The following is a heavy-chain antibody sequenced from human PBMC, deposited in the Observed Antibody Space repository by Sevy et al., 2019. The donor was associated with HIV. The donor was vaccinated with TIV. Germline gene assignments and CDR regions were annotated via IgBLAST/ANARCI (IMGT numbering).Heavy chain of an antibody. CDR2: FIPMFDTT. CDR3: ASSYFDSSGYSPLFYYGMDV. Sequence: ASVKVSCKASGGTFINYAVTWVRQAPGQGLEWMGGFIPMFDTTNSAQKFQGRVTLTADGSTSTAYMELSSLRSEDTAVYYCASSYFDSSGYSPLFYYGMDVCGQGTTVTVSS. J-gene: IGHJ6*02. D-gene: IGHD3-22*01. V-gene: IGHV1-69*13. CDR1: GGTFINYA.